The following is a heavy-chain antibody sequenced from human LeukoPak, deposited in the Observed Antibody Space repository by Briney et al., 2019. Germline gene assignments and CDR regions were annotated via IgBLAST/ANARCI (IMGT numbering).Heavy chain of an antibody. CDR3: ARDPDSSGYYQPFDY. CDR2: ISAYNGNT. V-gene: IGHV1-18*01. D-gene: IGHD3-22*01. J-gene: IGHJ4*02. Sequence: ASVKVSCKASGYTFTSYGISWVRQAPGQGLEWMGWISAYNGNTNYAQKLQGRVTMTTDTSTSTAYMELRSLRSDDTAVYYCARDPDSSGYYQPFDYWGQGTLVTVSS. CDR1: GYTFTSYG.